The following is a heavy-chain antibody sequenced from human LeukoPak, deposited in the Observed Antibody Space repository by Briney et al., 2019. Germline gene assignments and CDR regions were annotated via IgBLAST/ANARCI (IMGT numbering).Heavy chain of an antibody. CDR2: IYYSGST. Sequence: SETLSLTCTVSGGSISSGDYYWSWIRQPPGKGLEWIGYIYYSGSTYYNPSLKSRVTISVDTSKNQFSLKLSSVTAADTAVYYCAVLRGYYPTNWFDPWGHGTLVTVSS. J-gene: IGHJ5*02. CDR3: AVLRGYYPTNWFDP. V-gene: IGHV4-30-4*01. CDR1: GGSISSGDYY. D-gene: IGHD3-22*01.